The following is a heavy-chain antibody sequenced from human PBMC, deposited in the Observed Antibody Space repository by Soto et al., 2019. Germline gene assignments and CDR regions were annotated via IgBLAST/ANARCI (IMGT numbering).Heavy chain of an antibody. CDR2: IWYDGSNK. V-gene: IGHV3-33*01. J-gene: IGHJ4*02. Sequence: GGSLRLSCAASGFTFSSYGMHWVRQAPGKGLEWVAVIWYDGSNKYYADSVKGRFTISRDNSKNTLYLQMNSLRAEDTAVYYCARYLYGDYFDYWGQGTLVTVSS. CDR1: GFTFSSYG. D-gene: IGHD4-17*01. CDR3: ARYLYGDYFDY.